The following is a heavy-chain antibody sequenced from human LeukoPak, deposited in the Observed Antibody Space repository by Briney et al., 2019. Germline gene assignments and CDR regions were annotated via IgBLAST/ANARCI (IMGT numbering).Heavy chain of an antibody. V-gene: IGHV1-69*04. CDR2: IIPILGIA. D-gene: IGHD2-15*01. CDR3: ARDQGHIVVVVAAYFDY. CDR1: GGTFSNYA. Sequence: SVKVSCKASGGTFSNYAISWVRQAPGQGLEWMGRIIPILGIANYAQKFQGRVTITADKSTSTAYMELSSLRSEDTAVYYCARDQGHIVVVVAAYFDYWGQGTLVTVSS. J-gene: IGHJ4*02.